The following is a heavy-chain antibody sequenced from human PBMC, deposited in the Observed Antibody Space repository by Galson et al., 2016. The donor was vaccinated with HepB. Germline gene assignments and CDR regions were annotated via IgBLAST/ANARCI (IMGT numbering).Heavy chain of an antibody. CDR1: GGSISTGDYY. J-gene: IGHJ4*02. Sequence: LSLTCTVSGGSISTGDYYWSWIRQPPGKGLEWIGSIHYSGYTYYNPSLKSRVTTAVDTSKNQFSVKLNSVTAADTAVYYCARDRGVRGVIAIMFDSWGQGTLVTVS. CDR3: ARDRGVRGVIAIMFDS. V-gene: IGHV4-30-4*01. CDR2: IHYSGYT. D-gene: IGHD3-10*01.